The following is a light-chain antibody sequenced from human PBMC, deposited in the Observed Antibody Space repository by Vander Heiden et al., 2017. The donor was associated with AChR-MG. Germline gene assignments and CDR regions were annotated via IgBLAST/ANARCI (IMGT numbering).Light chain of an antibody. J-gene: IGKJ3*01. CDR3: QQYVNYPVT. CDR1: QAISTY. CDR2: KAS. V-gene: IGKV1-5*03. Sequence: DIQLTQSPYTLSASVDDKVTITCRASQAISTYLAWYQQKPGKAPKLLIFKASNLQNGVPSRFSGSGYGTDFTLTITSLQPDDFATYYCQQYVNYPVTFGAGTTVKIK.